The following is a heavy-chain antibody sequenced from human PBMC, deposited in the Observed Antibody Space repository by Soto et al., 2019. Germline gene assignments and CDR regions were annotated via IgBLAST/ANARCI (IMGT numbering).Heavy chain of an antibody. Sequence: PSETLSLTCTVSGGSITSSSYYWGWIRQPPGKGLEWIGSIYYSGSTYYSPSLKSRVTISVDTSKNQFSLKLSSVTAADTAVYYCARLPIFGVAKWGQGTLVTFSS. J-gene: IGHJ4*02. CDR2: IYYSGST. CDR1: GGSITSSSYY. CDR3: ARLPIFGVAK. D-gene: IGHD3-3*01. V-gene: IGHV4-39*01.